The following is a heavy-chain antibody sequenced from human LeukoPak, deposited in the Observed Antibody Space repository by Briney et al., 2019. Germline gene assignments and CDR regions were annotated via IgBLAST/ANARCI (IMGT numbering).Heavy chain of an antibody. D-gene: IGHD5-18*01. CDR3: SKPKYSYGLYGMDV. Sequence: GGSLRLSCAASGFTVSSNYMSWVRQAPGKGLEWVSVIYSGGSTYYADSVKGRFPISRNNSKNTLYLQMNNLRAQDTAVYYCSKPKYSYGLYGMDVWGQGTTVTVSS. J-gene: IGHJ6*02. CDR1: GFTVSSNY. CDR2: IYSGGST. V-gene: IGHV3-66*04.